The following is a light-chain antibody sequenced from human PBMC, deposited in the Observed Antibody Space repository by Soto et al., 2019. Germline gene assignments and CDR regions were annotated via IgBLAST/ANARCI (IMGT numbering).Light chain of an antibody. CDR3: QQANSFPLS. CDR2: AAT. J-gene: IGKJ4*01. V-gene: IGKV1D-12*01. Sequence: DIQMTQSPSSLSASVGDRITITCRAHESVGNWLAWYQQKPGKAPKLLIYAATTLQSGVPSRSSGSRSGTVFSLTVSSLQPEDFATYYCQQANSFPLSFGGGTKVDIK. CDR1: ESVGNW.